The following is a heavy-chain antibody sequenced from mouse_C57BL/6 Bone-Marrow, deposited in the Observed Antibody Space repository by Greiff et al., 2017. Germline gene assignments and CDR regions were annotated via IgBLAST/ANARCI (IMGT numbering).Heavy chain of an antibody. CDR3: AIYSNSTRAWFAY. CDR1: GFTFSDYY. V-gene: IGHV5-16*01. Sequence: EVQLVESEGGLVQPGSSMTLSCTASGFTFSDYYMPWVRQVPEKGLEWVANINYDGSSTSYLDSLKSRFIISRDNAKNILYLQVRSLMSEDTATYYCAIYSNSTRAWFAYWGQGTLVTVSA. D-gene: IGHD2-5*01. J-gene: IGHJ3*01. CDR2: INYDGSST.